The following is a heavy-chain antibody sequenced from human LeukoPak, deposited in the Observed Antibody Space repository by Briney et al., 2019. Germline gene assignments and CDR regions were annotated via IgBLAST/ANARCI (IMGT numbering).Heavy chain of an antibody. CDR1: GFTFSTYG. CDR3: ARDRGYYYDSSGYYFDY. CDR2: ISYDGRNK. D-gene: IGHD3-22*01. V-gene: IGHV3-30*04. J-gene: IGHJ4*02. Sequence: GGSLRLSCAASGFTFSTYGMHWVRQAPGKGLEWVAVISYDGRNKYYADSVKGRFTVSRDNSKNTLYLQMNSLRAEDTAVYYCARDRGYYYDSSGYYFDYWGQGTLVTVSS.